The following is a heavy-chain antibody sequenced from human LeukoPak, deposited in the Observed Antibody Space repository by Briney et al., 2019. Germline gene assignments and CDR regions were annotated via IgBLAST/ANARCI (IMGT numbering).Heavy chain of an antibody. CDR3: ARDFMATIISRFDY. Sequence: PGGSLRLSCVASGFSFSGYGMNWVRQAPGKGLEWVSSITSSSSDTYYADSLKDRFTTYRDNAMNSLYLQMNSLRVEDTAVYYCARDFMATIISRFDYWGQGIQVTVSS. J-gene: IGHJ4*02. D-gene: IGHD5-12*01. V-gene: IGHV3-21*01. CDR2: ITSSSSDT. CDR1: GFSFSGYG.